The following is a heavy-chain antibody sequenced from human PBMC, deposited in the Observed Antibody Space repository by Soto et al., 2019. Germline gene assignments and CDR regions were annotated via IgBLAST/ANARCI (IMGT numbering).Heavy chain of an antibody. CDR3: ATRDRVTSGSSHFYGTEV. CDR2: ISGGTT. D-gene: IGHD1-26*01. Sequence: ETLSLTCTVSGGSISGYYWSWIRQPPGKGLEWVSGISGGTTYYADSVQGRFTISRDNFKNTLFLQMNSLRAEDTAVYRCATRDRVTSGSSHFYGTEVWGQGTTVTVSS. CDR1: GGSISGYY. J-gene: IGHJ6*02. V-gene: IGHV3-53*01.